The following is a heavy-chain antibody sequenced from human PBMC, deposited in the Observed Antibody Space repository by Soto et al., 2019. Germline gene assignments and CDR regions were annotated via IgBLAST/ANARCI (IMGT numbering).Heavy chain of an antibody. CDR1: GFTFSSYA. D-gene: IGHD2-2*01. CDR3: AKGVLGYSTSTSCHAYWFDP. V-gene: IGHV3-23*01. J-gene: IGHJ5*02. Sequence: EVQLLESGGGLVQPGGSLRLSCAASGFTFSSYAMRWVRQAPGKGLEWVSAISGSGDSTYYADSVKGRFTISRDNSKNNLYLQMNSLRAEDTAVYYCAKGVLGYSTSTSCHAYWFDPWGQGTLVTVSS. CDR2: ISGSGDST.